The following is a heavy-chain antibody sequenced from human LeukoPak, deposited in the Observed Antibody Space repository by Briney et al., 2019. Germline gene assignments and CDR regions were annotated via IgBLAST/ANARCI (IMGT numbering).Heavy chain of an antibody. CDR2: ISYDGSNK. J-gene: IGHJ4*02. V-gene: IGHV3-30*04. CDR1: GFTFSSYA. CDR3: ARDSGLYCSGGSCYSEVGTFDY. Sequence: GRSLRLSCAASGFTFSSYAMHWVRQAPGKGLEWVAVISYDGSNKYYADSVKGRFTISRDNSKNTLYLQMNSLRAEDTAVYYCARDSGLYCSGGSCYSEVGTFDYWGQGTLVTVSS. D-gene: IGHD2-15*01.